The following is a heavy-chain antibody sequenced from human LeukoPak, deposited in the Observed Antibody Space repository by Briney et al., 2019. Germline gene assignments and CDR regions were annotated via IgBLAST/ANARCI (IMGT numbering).Heavy chain of an antibody. Sequence: GGSLRLSCAASGFTFSDYYMSWIRQAPGKGLEWVSYISSSSSYTNYADSVKGRFTISRDNAKNSLYLQTNSLRAEDTAVYYCARVIKNWNANHFDYWGQGTLVTVSS. CDR1: GFTFSDYY. J-gene: IGHJ4*02. V-gene: IGHV3-11*05. D-gene: IGHD1-1*01. CDR3: ARVIKNWNANHFDY. CDR2: ISSSSSYT.